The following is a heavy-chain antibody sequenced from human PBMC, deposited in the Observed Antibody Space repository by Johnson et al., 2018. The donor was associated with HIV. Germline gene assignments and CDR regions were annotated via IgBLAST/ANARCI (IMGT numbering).Heavy chain of an antibody. CDR1: GFIFDEYD. CDR2: ISSSGSTI. J-gene: IGHJ3*02. D-gene: IGHD4-23*01. V-gene: IGHV3-11*04. CDR3: AREQYGGNSNAGDGFDI. Sequence: QVQLVESGGGLVQPGGSLRLSCEGSGFIFDEYDMSWVRQTPGKGLEWVSYISSSGSTIYYADSVKGRFTISRDNAKNSLYLQMNSLGAEDTAVYYCAREQYGGNSNAGDGFDIWGQGTMVTVSS.